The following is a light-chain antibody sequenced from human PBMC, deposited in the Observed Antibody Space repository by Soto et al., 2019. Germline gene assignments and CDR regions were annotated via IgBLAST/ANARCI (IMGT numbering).Light chain of an antibody. J-gene: IGKJ3*01. CDR3: QQYGSSPLFT. CDR2: GAS. Sequence: EIVLTQSPGTLSLSPGEGATLSCRASQSVSSSYLAWYQQKPGQAPRLLMYGASGRATGIPDRFSGSGSGTDCNLTISSLEPEDFSVYYCQQYGSSPLFTFGPGTKVDIK. V-gene: IGKV3-20*01. CDR1: QSVSSSY.